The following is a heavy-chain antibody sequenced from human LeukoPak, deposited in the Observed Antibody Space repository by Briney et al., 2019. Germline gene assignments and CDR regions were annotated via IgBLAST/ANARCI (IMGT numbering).Heavy chain of an antibody. Sequence: SETLSLTCTVSGGSISSSSYSWGWIRQPPGKGLEWIGSIYYSGSTYYNPSLKSRVTISVDTSKNQFSLKLSSVTAADTAVYYCASRKWEPVPRGAFDIWGQGTMVTVSS. CDR3: ASRKWEPVPRGAFDI. CDR1: GGSISSSSYS. V-gene: IGHV4-39*01. D-gene: IGHD1-26*01. CDR2: IYYSGST. J-gene: IGHJ3*02.